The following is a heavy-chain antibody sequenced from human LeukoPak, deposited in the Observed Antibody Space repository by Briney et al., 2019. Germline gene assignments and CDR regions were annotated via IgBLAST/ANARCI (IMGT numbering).Heavy chain of an antibody. CDR1: GGSISSGDYY. V-gene: IGHV4-30-4*01. Sequence: SETLSLTCTVSGGSISSGDYYWSWIRQPPGKGLEWIGYIYYSGSTYYNPSLKSRVTISVDTSKNQFSLKLSSVTAADTAMYYCARDTVTTPYYYYGMDVWGKGTTVTVSS. CDR3: ARDTVTTPYYYYGMDV. D-gene: IGHD4-17*01. J-gene: IGHJ6*04. CDR2: IYYSGST.